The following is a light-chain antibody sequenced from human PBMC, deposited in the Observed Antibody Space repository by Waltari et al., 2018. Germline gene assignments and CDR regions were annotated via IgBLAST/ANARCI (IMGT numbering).Light chain of an antibody. CDR3: LQLSDDPRT. Sequence: DIQMTQSPSTLSASVGDRVTITCLARQSISRWLAWYQHKPGKAPKLLIYAASSLQSGVPSRFSGSGSGTDFTLTISSLQPEDFATYYCLQLSDDPRTFGQGTKVEIK. CDR2: AAS. V-gene: IGKV1-5*01. J-gene: IGKJ1*01. CDR1: QSISRW.